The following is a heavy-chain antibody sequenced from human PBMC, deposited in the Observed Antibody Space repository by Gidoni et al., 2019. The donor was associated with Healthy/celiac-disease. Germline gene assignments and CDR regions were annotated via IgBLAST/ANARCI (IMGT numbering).Heavy chain of an antibody. CDR1: GGSISSGSYY. D-gene: IGHD6-13*01. J-gene: IGHJ5*02. CDR3: ARDLAAAGNWFDP. Sequence: QVQLQESGPGLVKPSQTLSLTCTVSGGSISSGSYYWSWIRQPAGKGLEWIGRIYTSGSTNYNPSLKSRVTISVDTSKNQFSLKLSSVTAADTAVYYCARDLAAAGNWFDPWGQGTLVTVSS. CDR2: IYTSGST. V-gene: IGHV4-61*02.